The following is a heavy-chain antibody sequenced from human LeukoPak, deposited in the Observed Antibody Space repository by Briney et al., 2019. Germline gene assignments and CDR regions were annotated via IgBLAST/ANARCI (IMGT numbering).Heavy chain of an antibody. J-gene: IGHJ4*02. D-gene: IGHD2/OR15-2a*01. CDR2: IKEDGSEK. CDR3: ARRGSTDY. CDR1: GFSFSGYW. V-gene: IGHV3-7*03. Sequence: PGGSLRLSCAASGFSFSGYWKTWVRQAPGKGLEWVANIKEDGSEKYYTDFVKGRFTISRDNAKNSLDLQMNSLRAEDTAVYYCARRGSTDYWGQGTLVTVSS.